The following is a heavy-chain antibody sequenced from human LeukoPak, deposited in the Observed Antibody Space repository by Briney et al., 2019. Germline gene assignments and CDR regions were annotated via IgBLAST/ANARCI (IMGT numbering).Heavy chain of an antibody. V-gene: IGHV1-2*02. J-gene: IGHJ4*02. CDR2: INPNSGGT. CDR1: GYTFTGYY. D-gene: IGHD3-22*01. CDR3: ARVPYYYDSSGYLFDY. Sequence: ASVKVSCKASGYTFTGYYMHWVRQAPGQGLEWMGWINPNSGGTNYAQKFQGRVTMTRDTSISTAYMELSRLRSDDTAVYYCARVPYYYDSSGYLFDYWGQGTLVTVSS.